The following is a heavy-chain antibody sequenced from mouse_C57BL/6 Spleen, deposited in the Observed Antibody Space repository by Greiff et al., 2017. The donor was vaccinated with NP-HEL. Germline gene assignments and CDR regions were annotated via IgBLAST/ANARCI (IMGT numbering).Heavy chain of an antibody. Sequence: VQLKQSVAELVRPGASVKLSCTASGFNIKNTYMHWVKQRPEQGLEWIGRIDPANGNTKYAPKSQGKATITADTSSNTAYLQLSSLTSEDTAIYCGALSSVYPPPWFAYWGQGTLVTVSA. V-gene: IGHV14-3*01. CDR2: IDPANGNT. CDR3: ALSSVYPPPWFAY. D-gene: IGHD3-2*02. CDR1: GFNIKNTY. J-gene: IGHJ3*01.